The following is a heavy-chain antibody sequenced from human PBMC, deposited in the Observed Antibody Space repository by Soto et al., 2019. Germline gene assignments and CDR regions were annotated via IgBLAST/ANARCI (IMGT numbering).Heavy chain of an antibody. J-gene: IGHJ5*02. V-gene: IGHV1-2*02. CDR3: ARDRDPYYYDSSGYTRFDP. CDR2: INPNSGGT. CDR1: GYTFTGYY. Sequence: ASVKVSCKASGYTFTGYYMHWVRQAPGQGLEWMGWINPNSGGTNYAQKFQGRVTMTRDTSISTAYMELSRLRSDDTAVYYCARDRDPYYYDSSGYTRFDPWGQGTLVTVSS. D-gene: IGHD3-22*01.